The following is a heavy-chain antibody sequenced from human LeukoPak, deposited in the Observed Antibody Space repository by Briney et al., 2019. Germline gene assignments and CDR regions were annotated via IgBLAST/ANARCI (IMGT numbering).Heavy chain of an antibody. CDR1: GFTFSNYA. V-gene: IGHV3-23*01. CDR3: AKDADTYGSTYYFDY. D-gene: IGHD3-10*01. Sequence: GGSLRLSFAASGFTFSNYAMSWVRQAPGKGLEWISGITGGRSTHYADSVKGRFSTSRDNSKNTLYLQMNSLRAEDTAVYYCAKDADTYGSTYYFDYWGQGTLVTVSS. CDR2: ITGGRST. J-gene: IGHJ4*02.